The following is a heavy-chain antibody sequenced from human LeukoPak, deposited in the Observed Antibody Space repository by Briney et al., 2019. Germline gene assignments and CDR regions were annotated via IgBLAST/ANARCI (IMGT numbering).Heavy chain of an antibody. J-gene: IGHJ5*02. CDR3: ARVTGSTTYSSSWTNWFDP. Sequence: KPSETPSLTCAVYGGSFSGYYWSWIRQPPGKGLEWIGEINHSGSTNYNPSLKSRVTISVDTSKNQFSLKLSSVTAADTAVYYCARVTGSTTYSSSWTNWFDPWGQGTLVTVSS. CDR2: INHSGST. V-gene: IGHV4-34*01. D-gene: IGHD6-13*01. CDR1: GGSFSGYY.